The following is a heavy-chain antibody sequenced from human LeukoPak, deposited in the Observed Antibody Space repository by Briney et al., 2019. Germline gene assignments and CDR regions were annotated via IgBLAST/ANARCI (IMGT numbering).Heavy chain of an antibody. V-gene: IGHV3-30*02. Sequence: GGSLRLSCAASGFTFSSYGMHWVRQAPGKGLEWVAFIRYDGSNKYYADSVKGRFTISRDNSKNTLYLQMNSLRAEDTAVYYCAKDVRSSSWSDDKRPIDAFDIWGQGTMVTVSS. J-gene: IGHJ3*02. CDR1: GFTFSSYG. CDR3: AKDVRSSSWSDDKRPIDAFDI. CDR2: IRYDGSNK. D-gene: IGHD6-13*01.